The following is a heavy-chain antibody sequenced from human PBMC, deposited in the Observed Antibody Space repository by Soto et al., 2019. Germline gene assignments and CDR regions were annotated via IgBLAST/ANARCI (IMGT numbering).Heavy chain of an antibody. V-gene: IGHV1-18*01. D-gene: IGHD1-1*01. CDR1: GYAFATYG. CDR3: ARGRYGDC. Sequence: QVHLVQSGAEVKKPGASVKVSCKGSGYAFATYGITWVRQAPGQGLEWMGWISAHNGNTNYAQKLQGRVTVTRDTSTSTAYMELTSQRSDDTAVYYCARGRYGDCWGQGALVTVSS. CDR2: ISAHNGNT. J-gene: IGHJ4*02.